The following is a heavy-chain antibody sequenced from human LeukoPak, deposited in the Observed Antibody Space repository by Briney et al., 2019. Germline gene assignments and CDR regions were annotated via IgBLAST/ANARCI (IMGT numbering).Heavy chain of an antibody. D-gene: IGHD2-15*01. CDR2: IIPIFGTA. CDR3: ARDLGTRYCSGGSCSYYYMDV. V-gene: IGHV1-69*13. Sequence: SVKVSCKASGGTFSSYAISWVRQAPGQGLEWMGGIIPIFGTANYAQKFQGRVTITADESTSTAYMELSSLRSEDTAVYYCARDLGTRYCSGGSCSYYYMDVWGKGTTVTVSS. J-gene: IGHJ6*03. CDR1: GGTFSSYA.